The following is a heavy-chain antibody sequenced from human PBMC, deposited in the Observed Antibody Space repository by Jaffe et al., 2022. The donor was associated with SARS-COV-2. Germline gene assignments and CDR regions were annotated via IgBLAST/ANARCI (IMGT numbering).Heavy chain of an antibody. CDR3: ARQTSVSRIGLVPAAQGGWFDP. D-gene: IGHD2-2*01. CDR1: GDSISSVSYY. J-gene: IGHJ5*02. Sequence: QLQLQESGPGLVQPSETLSLTCTVSGDSISSVSYYWGWIRQPPGKGLEWIGSTYYSGREFYNPSLKSRVTISADPPKNQFSLKLTSVTAADTAVYYCARQTSVSRIGLVPAAQGGWFDPWGQGTLVTVSS. CDR2: TYYSGRE. V-gene: IGHV4-39*01.